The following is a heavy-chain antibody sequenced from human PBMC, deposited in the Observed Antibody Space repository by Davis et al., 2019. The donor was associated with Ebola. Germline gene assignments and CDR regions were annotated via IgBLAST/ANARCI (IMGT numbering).Heavy chain of an antibody. Sequence: AASVKVSCKASGNTFTGYYIHWVRQAPGQGLEWMGWINPDTGDTNFAQKFVVRVTMTRDSSISTAYMELRSLRSDDTAVYYCASGTGRGGLDVWGQGTTGTVSS. J-gene: IGHJ6*02. V-gene: IGHV1-2*02. CDR2: INPDTGDT. CDR1: GNTFTGYY. D-gene: IGHD3/OR15-3a*01. CDR3: ASGTGRGGLDV.